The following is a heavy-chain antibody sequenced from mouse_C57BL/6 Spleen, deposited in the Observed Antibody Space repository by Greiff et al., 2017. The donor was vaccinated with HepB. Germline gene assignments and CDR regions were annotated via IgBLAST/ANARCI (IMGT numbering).Heavy chain of an antibody. J-gene: IGHJ1*03. Sequence: VQLQQSGPGLVKPSQSLSLTCSVTGYSITSGYYWNWIRQFPGNKLEWMGYISYDGSNNYNPSLKNRISITRDTSKNQFFLKLNSVTTEDTATYYCASYSNYGYFDVWGTGTTVTVSS. CDR1: GYSITSGYY. CDR2: ISYDGSN. V-gene: IGHV3-6*01. CDR3: ASYSNYGYFDV. D-gene: IGHD2-5*01.